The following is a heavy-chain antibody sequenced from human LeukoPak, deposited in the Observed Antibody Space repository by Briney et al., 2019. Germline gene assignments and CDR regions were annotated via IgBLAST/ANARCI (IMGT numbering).Heavy chain of an antibody. J-gene: IGHJ4*02. Sequence: GGSLRLSCAASGFTFSIHWMTWVRQAPGRGLEWVANIKPDGTTKFYVDSVKGRFTISRDNALNSLYLQMNSLRAEDTAIYYCARSIPYGTTWYGRSDYWGQGTLVTVSS. CDR3: ARSIPYGTTWYGRSDY. V-gene: IGHV3-7*03. CDR2: IKPDGTTK. D-gene: IGHD6-13*01. CDR1: GFTFSIHW.